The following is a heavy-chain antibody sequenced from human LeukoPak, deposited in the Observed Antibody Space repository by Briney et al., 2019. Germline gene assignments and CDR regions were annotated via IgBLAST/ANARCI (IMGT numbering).Heavy chain of an antibody. CDR1: GFTFSSYE. J-gene: IGHJ3*02. CDR2: ISSSGSTI. CDR3: ARAGYNWNYPGVGDAFDI. V-gene: IGHV3-48*03. D-gene: IGHD1-7*01. Sequence: GGSLRLSCAASGFTFSSYEMNWVRQAPGKGLEWVSYISSSGSTIYYADSVKGRFTISRDNAKNSLYLQMNSLRAEDTAVYYCARAGYNWNYPGVGDAFDIWGQGTMVTVSS.